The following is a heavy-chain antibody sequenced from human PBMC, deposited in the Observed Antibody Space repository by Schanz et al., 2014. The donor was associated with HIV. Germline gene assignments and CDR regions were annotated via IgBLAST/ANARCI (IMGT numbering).Heavy chain of an antibody. J-gene: IGHJ6*02. V-gene: IGHV3-33*06. CDR2: IWYDGNNK. Sequence: VQLVESGGGLVKPGGSLRLSCAASGFTFSSYAIHWVRQAPGKGLEWVAVIWYDGNNKSYADSVKGRFTISRDNSENTLYLQMNSLRAGDTAVYYCAKVRCTSSTCRVYYYYGTDVWGQGTTVSVSS. D-gene: IGHD2-2*01. CDR1: GFTFSSYA. CDR3: AKVRCTSSTCRVYYYYGTDV.